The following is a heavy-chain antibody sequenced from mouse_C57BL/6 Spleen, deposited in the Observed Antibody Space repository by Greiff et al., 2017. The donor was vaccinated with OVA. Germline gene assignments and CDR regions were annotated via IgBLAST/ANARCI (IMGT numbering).Heavy chain of an antibody. J-gene: IGHJ4*01. Sequence: VQLQQPGAELVMPGASVKLSCKASGYTFTSYWMHWVKQRPGQGLEWIGEIDPSDSYTNYNQKFKGKSTLTVDKSSSTAYMQLSSLTSEDSAVYYCAITTVVATNYYAMDYWGQGTSVTVSS. CDR2: IDPSDSYT. CDR1: GYTFTSYW. V-gene: IGHV1-69*01. D-gene: IGHD1-1*01. CDR3: AITTVVATNYYAMDY.